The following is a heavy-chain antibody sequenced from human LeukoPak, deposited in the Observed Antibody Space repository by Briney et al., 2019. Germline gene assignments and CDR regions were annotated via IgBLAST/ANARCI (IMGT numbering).Heavy chain of an antibody. CDR2: IWYDGSNK. CDR3: AKDLGSSWPDSSEYYFDY. J-gene: IGHJ4*02. Sequence: GGSLRLSCAASGFTFSSYGMHWVRQAPGKGLEWVAVIWYDGSNKYYADSVKGRFTISRDNSKNTLYLQMNSLRAEDTAVYYCAKDLGSSWPDSSEYYFDYWGQGTPVTVSS. CDR1: GFTFSSYG. D-gene: IGHD6-13*01. V-gene: IGHV3-33*06.